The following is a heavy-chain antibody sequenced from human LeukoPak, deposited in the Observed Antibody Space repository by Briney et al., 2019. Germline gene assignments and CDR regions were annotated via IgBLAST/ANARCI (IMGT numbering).Heavy chain of an antibody. CDR2: IYYSGST. CDR1: GGSISSYY. D-gene: IGHD4-23*01. V-gene: IGHV4-59*08. CDR3: ARQGYGGNSGYFDY. J-gene: IGHJ4*02. Sequence: PSETLSLTCTVSGGSISSYYWSWIRQPPGKGLEWIGYIYYSGSTNYNPSLKSRVTIPVDTSKNQFSLKLSSVTAADTAVYYCARQGYGGNSGYFDYWGQGILVTVSS.